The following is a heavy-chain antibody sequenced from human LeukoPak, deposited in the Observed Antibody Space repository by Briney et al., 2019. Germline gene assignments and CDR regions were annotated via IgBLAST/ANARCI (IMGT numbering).Heavy chain of an antibody. D-gene: IGHD2-21*02. CDR2: MNPNSGNT. CDR3: ARSRGGDCLEDY. V-gene: IGHV1-8*01. J-gene: IGHJ4*02. Sequence: ASVKVSCKASGYTFTSYDINWVRQATGQGLEWMGWMNPNSGNTGYAQKFQGRVTMTRNTSISTAYMELSSLRSEDTAVYYCARSRGGDCLEDYWGQGTLVTVSS. CDR1: GYTFTSYD.